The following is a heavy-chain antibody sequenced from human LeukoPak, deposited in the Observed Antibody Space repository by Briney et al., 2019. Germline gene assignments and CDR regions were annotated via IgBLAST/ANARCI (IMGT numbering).Heavy chain of an antibody. Sequence: GGSLRLSCAASGFTFSSYWMHWVRQAPGKGLVWVSHINSDGSSISYADSVKGRFTISRDNAKNSLYLQMNSLRAEDTAVYYCARDSHDSSGFDYWGQGTLVTVSS. CDR3: ARDSHDSSGFDY. CDR2: INSDGSSI. V-gene: IGHV3-74*01. J-gene: IGHJ4*02. D-gene: IGHD3-22*01. CDR1: GFTFSSYW.